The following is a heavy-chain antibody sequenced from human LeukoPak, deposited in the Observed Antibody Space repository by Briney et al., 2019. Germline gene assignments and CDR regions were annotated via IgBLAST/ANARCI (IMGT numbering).Heavy chain of an antibody. CDR1: GFTFSSYA. Sequence: GGSLRLSCAASGFTFSSYAMSWVRQATGKGLEWVSAIGTAGDTYYPGSVKGRFTISRENAKNSLYLQMNSLRAGDTAVYYCARAKQLDDAFDIWGQGTMVTVSS. V-gene: IGHV3-13*01. CDR2: IGTAGDT. CDR3: ARAKQLDDAFDI. J-gene: IGHJ3*02. D-gene: IGHD6-6*01.